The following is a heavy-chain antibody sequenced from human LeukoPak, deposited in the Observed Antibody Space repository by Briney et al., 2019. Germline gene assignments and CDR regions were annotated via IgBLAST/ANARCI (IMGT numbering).Heavy chain of an antibody. V-gene: IGHV5-51*01. Sequence: GESLKISCQASGFTFTTYWIGWVRQTPGKGLEWIGIIYPGDGDTRYSPSFQGQLTISADKSINTAYLQWRSLKASDTAMYYCARRGYCSSTSCYAFDYWGQGTLVTVSS. D-gene: IGHD2-2*01. CDR2: IYPGDGDT. CDR1: GFTFTTYW. CDR3: ARRGYCSSTSCYAFDY. J-gene: IGHJ4*02.